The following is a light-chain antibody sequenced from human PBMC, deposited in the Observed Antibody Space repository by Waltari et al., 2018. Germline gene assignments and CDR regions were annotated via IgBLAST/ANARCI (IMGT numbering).Light chain of an antibody. J-gene: IGLJ2*01. CDR1: SGSVATTD. CDR3: QSYDINNLVV. CDR2: ENN. Sequence: NFIPTQPHSVSESPGKTVTISCSRNSGSVATTDVHWYQQRPGRSPTLLIYENNRRPSGVPDRFSGSIDISSNSASLTISGLKDEDEGDYYCQSYDINNLVVFGGGTKLTVL. V-gene: IGLV6-57*01.